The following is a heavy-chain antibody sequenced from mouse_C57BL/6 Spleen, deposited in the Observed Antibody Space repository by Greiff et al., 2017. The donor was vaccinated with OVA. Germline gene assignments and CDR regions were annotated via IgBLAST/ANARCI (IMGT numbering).Heavy chain of an antibody. CDR3: ARNSIYDGYWYFDV. J-gene: IGHJ1*03. Sequence: VQGVESGPGLVQPSQSLSITCTVSGFSLTSYGVHWVRQSPGKGLEWLGVIWSGGSTDYNAAFISRLSISKDNSKSQVFFKMNSLQADDTAIYYCARNSIYDGYWYFDVWGTGTTVTVSS. D-gene: IGHD2-3*01. V-gene: IGHV2-2*01. CDR1: GFSLTSYG. CDR2: IWSGGST.